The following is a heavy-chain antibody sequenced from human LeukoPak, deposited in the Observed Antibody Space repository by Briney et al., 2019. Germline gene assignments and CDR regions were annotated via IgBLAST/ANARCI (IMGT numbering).Heavy chain of an antibody. CDR1: GGTFSSYA. Sequence: SVRVSCKASGGTFSSYAISWVRQAPGQGLEWMGGIIPIFGTANYAQKFQGRVTITADESTSTAYMELSSLRSEDTAVYYCARETQPGYSSGWYRSYFDYWGQGTLVTVSS. D-gene: IGHD6-19*01. CDR3: ARETQPGYSSGWYRSYFDY. J-gene: IGHJ4*02. V-gene: IGHV1-69*13. CDR2: IIPIFGTA.